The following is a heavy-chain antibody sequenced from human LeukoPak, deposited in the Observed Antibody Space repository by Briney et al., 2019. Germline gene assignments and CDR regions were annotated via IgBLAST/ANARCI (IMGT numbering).Heavy chain of an antibody. CDR2: INHSGST. CDR3: ARTSSSEARGWFDP. CDR1: GGSFSGYC. Sequence: SETLSLTCAVYGGSFSGYCWSWIRQPPGKGLEWIGEINHSGSTNYNPSLKSRVTISVDTSKNQFSLKLSSVTAADTAVYYCARTSSSEARGWFDPWGQGTLVTVSS. D-gene: IGHD6-13*01. J-gene: IGHJ5*02. V-gene: IGHV4-34*01.